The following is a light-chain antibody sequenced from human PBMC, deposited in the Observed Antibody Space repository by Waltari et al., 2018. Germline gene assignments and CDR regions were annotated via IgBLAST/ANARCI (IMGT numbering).Light chain of an antibody. V-gene: IGLV1-51*02. J-gene: IGLJ7*01. CDR3: GTWDSSLSGAV. CDR2: ENT. CDR1: SSNIGTNY. Sequence: QSVLTQPPSVSAAPGQRVTISCSGGSSNIGTNYVSWYRQFPGTAPKLLIYENTGRPSGLPGRFSGSKSGTSATLDITGLLAGDEADYYCGTWDSSLSGAVFGGGTHLTVL.